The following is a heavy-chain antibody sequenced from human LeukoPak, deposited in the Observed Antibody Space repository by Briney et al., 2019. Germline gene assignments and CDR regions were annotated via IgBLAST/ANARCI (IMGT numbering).Heavy chain of an antibody. J-gene: IGHJ4*02. V-gene: IGHV3-48*01. CDR3: ARDDSSGYFFDY. Sequence: GGSLRLSWAASGFTFSSYSMNWVRQAPGKGLEWVSYISSSSSTIYYADSVKGRFTISRDNSKNTLYLQMNSLRAEDTAVYYCARDDSSGYFFDYWGQGTLVTVSS. D-gene: IGHD3-22*01. CDR1: GFTFSSYS. CDR2: ISSSSSTI.